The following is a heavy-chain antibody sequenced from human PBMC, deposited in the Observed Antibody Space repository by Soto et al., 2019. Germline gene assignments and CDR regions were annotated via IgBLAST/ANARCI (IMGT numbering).Heavy chain of an antibody. CDR2: IIPIFGTA. CDR3: ARDRLLAAAGTSRMDV. CDR1: GGTFSSYA. J-gene: IGHJ6*02. V-gene: IGHV1-69*13. Sequence: SVKVSCQASGGTFSSYAISWVRQAPGQGLEWMGGIIPIFGTANYAQKFQGRVTITADESTSTAYMELSSLRSEDTAVYYCARDRLLAAAGTSRMDVWGPGPTVTVSS. D-gene: IGHD6-13*01.